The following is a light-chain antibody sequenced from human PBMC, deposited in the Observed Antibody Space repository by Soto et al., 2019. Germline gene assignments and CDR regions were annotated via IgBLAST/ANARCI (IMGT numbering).Light chain of an antibody. J-gene: IGLJ1*01. Sequence: QSALTQPASGSGSPGQSITVSCTGTSSDVGSYNLVSWYQQHPGKAPKLMIYEGSKRPSGVSTRFSGSKSGDTASLTISGLQAEDEGDYYCCSYAGRRTFYVFGTGTKVTVL. CDR1: SSDVGSYNL. CDR2: EGS. V-gene: IGLV2-23*01. CDR3: CSYAGRRTFYV.